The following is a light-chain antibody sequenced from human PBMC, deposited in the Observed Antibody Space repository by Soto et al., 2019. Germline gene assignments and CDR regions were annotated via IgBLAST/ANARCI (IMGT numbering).Light chain of an antibody. J-gene: IGLJ2*01. CDR1: ELGDKY. V-gene: IGLV3-1*01. CDR2: QDD. Sequence: SYELTQAPSVSVSPGQTASITCSGDELGDKYACWYQQKPGQSPVLVIYQDDKRPSGIPERFSGSNSGNTATLTISGTQAVDEADYYCQARDSSTVVFGGGTKLTVL. CDR3: QARDSSTVV.